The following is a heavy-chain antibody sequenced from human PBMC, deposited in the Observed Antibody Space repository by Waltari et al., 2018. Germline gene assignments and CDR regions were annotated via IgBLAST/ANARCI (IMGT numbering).Heavy chain of an antibody. V-gene: IGHV3-23*01. CDR2: ISGSADFT. Sequence: EVQLLESGGGLVQPGGSLRLSCAASGFTFSSYAMTWVRQVPGKGLESVSAISGSADFTYYADSVKGRFTISRDNSRNTLSLQMNSLRAEDTAIYYCAKSAPEEVRVYVDWGQGTLVTVSS. CDR1: GFTFSSYA. CDR3: AKSAPEEVRVYVD. J-gene: IGHJ4*02. D-gene: IGHD6-13*01.